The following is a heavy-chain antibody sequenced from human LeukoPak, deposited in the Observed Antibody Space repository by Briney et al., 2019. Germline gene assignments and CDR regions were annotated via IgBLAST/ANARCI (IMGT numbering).Heavy chain of an antibody. CDR2: IIPIFGTA. Sequence: SVKVSCKASGGTFSSYAISWVRQAPGQGLEWMGGIIPIFGTANYAQKFQGRVTMTTDTSTSTAYMELRSLRSDDTAVYYCARVGSGSYGYYWGQGTLVTVSS. CDR3: ARVGSGSYGYY. V-gene: IGHV1-69*05. J-gene: IGHJ4*02. D-gene: IGHD3-10*01. CDR1: GGTFSSYA.